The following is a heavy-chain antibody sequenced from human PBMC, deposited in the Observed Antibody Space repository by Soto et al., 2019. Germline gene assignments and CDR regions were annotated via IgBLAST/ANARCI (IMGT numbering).Heavy chain of an antibody. CDR1: GFTFSHYA. J-gene: IGHJ4*01. CDR3: AKDGGPVYCNSPGCSAKHFDS. D-gene: IGHD2-2*01. Sequence: QVQLVESGGGVVQPGRSLRLSCAASGFTFSHYAMHWVRQAPVKGLEWLAIISYDGDNEYYSDSVRGRFTISRDNSKNTLYLQTHNLSHEDTAVYYCAKDGGPVYCNSPGCSAKHFDSWGHGTLVTVSS. V-gene: IGHV3-30*18. CDR2: ISYDGDNE.